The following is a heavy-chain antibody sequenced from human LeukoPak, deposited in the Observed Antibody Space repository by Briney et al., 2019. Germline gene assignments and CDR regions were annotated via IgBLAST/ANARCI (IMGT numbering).Heavy chain of an antibody. D-gene: IGHD3-22*01. CDR1: GGSIRSSYYY. V-gene: IGHV4-39*01. Sequence: SETLSLTCTVSGGSIRSSYYYWGWIRQPPGKGLEWIGSIYDSGSTYYNPSLKSRVTISVDTSKNQFSLKLSSVTAADTAVYYCARGPVRITMIVVVRGSYGMDVWGQGTTVTVSS. CDR3: ARGPVRITMIVVVRGSYGMDV. CDR2: IYDSGST. J-gene: IGHJ6*02.